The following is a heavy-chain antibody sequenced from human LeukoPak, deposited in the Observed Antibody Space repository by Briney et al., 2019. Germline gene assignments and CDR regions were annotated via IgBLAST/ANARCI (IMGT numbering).Heavy chain of an antibody. Sequence: ASVKVSCKASGYTFTSYDINWVRQATGQGLEWMGWMNPNSGNTGYAQKFQGRVTMTRNTSISTAYMELSSLRSDDTAVYYCARVHYSGTYFSQNYFDYWGQGTLATVSS. CDR3: ARVHYSGTYFSQNYFDY. CDR2: MNPNSGNT. D-gene: IGHD1-26*01. CDR1: GYTFTSYD. J-gene: IGHJ4*02. V-gene: IGHV1-8*01.